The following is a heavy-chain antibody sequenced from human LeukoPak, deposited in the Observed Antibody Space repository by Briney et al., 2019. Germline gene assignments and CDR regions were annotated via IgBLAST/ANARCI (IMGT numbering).Heavy chain of an antibody. V-gene: IGHV1-2*02. CDR1: GYTFTGYY. D-gene: IGHD3-10*01. CDR2: INPNSGGT. J-gene: IGHJ5*02. Sequence: ASVKVSCKASGYTFTGYYMHWVRQAPGQGLEWMGWINPNSGGTNYAQKFQGRVTMTRDTSISTAYMELSRLRSDDTAVYYCARDYYGSGRWFDPWGQGTLVTVSS. CDR3: ARDYYGSGRWFDP.